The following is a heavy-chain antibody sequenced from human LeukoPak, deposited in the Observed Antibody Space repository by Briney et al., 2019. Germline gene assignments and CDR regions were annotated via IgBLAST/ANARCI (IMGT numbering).Heavy chain of an antibody. D-gene: IGHD4-17*01. CDR3: ARSSEYGDPFNY. CDR1: GASISRSDYF. CDR2: IYYSGST. Sequence: SEALSLTCTVSGASISRSDYFWGWIRQPPGKGLEWIGSIYYSGSTYYSPSLKGRVTISVDTSKNQFSLKLTSVTAADTAVYYCARSSEYGDPFNYWGQGTLVTVSS. V-gene: IGHV4-39*01. J-gene: IGHJ4*02.